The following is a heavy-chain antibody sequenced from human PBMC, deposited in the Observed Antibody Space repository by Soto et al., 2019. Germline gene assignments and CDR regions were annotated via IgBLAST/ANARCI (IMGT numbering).Heavy chain of an antibody. CDR1: GGPFNDFF. Sequence: SETLSLTCAVYGGPFNDFFWSWIRQPPGKGLEWIGESTHSRRTNYNPSLKSRVTISVDTSKNQFSLNLSPVTAADTAVYYCARGTSTGTMSYWGQGTLVTSPQ. CDR2: STHSRRT. D-gene: IGHD1-1*01. V-gene: IGHV4-34*01. CDR3: ARGTSTGTMSY. J-gene: IGHJ4*02.